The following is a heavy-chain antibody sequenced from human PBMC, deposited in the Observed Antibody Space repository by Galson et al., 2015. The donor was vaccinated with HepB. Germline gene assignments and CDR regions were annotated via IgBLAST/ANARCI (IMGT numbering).Heavy chain of an antibody. CDR2: IYWDDDK. CDR3: AHGDGGSGSYSVEWFDP. D-gene: IGHD3-10*01. CDR1: GFSLSASGVG. J-gene: IGHJ5*02. V-gene: IGHV2-5*02. Sequence: PALVNPTQTLTLTCTFSGFSLSASGVGVGWIRQPPGKALEWLALIYWDDDKRYSPSLKSRLTITKDTSKNQVVLTMTNMDPVDTATYYCAHGDGGSGSYSVEWFDPWGQGTLVTVSS.